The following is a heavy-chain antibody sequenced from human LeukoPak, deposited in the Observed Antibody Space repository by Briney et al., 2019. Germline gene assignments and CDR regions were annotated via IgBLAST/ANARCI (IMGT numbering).Heavy chain of an antibody. D-gene: IGHD6-19*01. V-gene: IGHV3-23*01. CDR2: IRGSGGST. J-gene: IGHJ4*02. CDR1: GFTFSSYA. CDR3: ATLMPGIAVAGYYFDY. Sequence: GGSLRLSCAASGFTFSSYAMSWVRQAPGKGLEWVSAIRGSGGSTYYADSVKGRFTISRDNSKNTLYLQMNSLRAEDTAVYYCATLMPGIAVAGYYFDYWGQGTLVTVSS.